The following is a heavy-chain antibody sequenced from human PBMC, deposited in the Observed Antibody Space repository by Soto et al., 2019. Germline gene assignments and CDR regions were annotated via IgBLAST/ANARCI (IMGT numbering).Heavy chain of an antibody. CDR1: GYTFTSYA. CDR2: INAGNGNT. CDR3: ARDGYDFWSGYHNYYYYGMHX. V-gene: IGHV1-3*01. Sequence: ASLKVSCNASGYTFTSYAMHWVRQAPGQRLEWMGWINAGNGNTKYSKKFQGRVTITRETSASKAYMELSSLRSEDTAVYYCARDGYDFWSGYHNYYYYGMHXWGKGTTVPVSX. J-gene: IGHJ6*04. D-gene: IGHD3-3*01.